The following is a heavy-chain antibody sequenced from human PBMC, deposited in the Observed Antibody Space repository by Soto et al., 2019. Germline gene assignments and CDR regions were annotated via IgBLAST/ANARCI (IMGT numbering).Heavy chain of an antibody. D-gene: IGHD2-2*01. CDR3: AREGSEGYQLLTPWWFDP. CDR1: GFTFSSYG. V-gene: IGHV3-33*01. Sequence: PGGSLRLSCAASGFTFSSYGMHWVRQAPGKGLEWVAVIWYDGSNKYYADSVKGRFTISRDNSKNTLYLQMNSLRAEDTAVYYCAREGSEGYQLLTPWWFDPWGQGTLVTVSS. J-gene: IGHJ5*02. CDR2: IWYDGSNK.